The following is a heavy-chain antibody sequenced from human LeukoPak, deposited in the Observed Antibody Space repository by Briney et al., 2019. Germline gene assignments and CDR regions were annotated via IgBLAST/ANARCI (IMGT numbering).Heavy chain of an antibody. CDR1: GFTFSSYA. J-gene: IGHJ6*04. CDR3: ARVRGDILTGYLNYYYGMDV. D-gene: IGHD3-9*01. Sequence: GGSLRLSCAASGFTFSSYAMHWVRQAPGKGLEGVAVISYDGSNKYYADSVKGRFTISRDNSKNTLYLQMNSLRAEDTAVYYCARVRGDILTGYLNYYYGMDVWGKGTTVTVSS. V-gene: IGHV3-30*04. CDR2: ISYDGSNK.